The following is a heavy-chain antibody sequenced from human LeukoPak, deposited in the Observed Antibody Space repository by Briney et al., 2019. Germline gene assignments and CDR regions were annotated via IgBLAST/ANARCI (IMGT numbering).Heavy chain of an antibody. CDR1: DYSISSGYY. V-gene: IGHV4-38-2*01. J-gene: IGHJ2*01. Sequence: PSETLSLTCAVSDYSISSGYYWGWIRQPPGKGLEWIGSFHHGGSTDYNPSLKSRVTISVDTSKNQFSLKPSSVTASDTAVYYCARANYEWYFDLWGRGTLVTVSS. D-gene: IGHD3-22*01. CDR3: ARANYEWYFDL. CDR2: FHHGGST.